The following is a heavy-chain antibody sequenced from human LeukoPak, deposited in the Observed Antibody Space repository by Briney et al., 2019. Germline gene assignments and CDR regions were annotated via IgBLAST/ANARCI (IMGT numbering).Heavy chain of an antibody. CDR1: GYTFTSYG. J-gene: IGHJ4*02. CDR3: ARDPRVEEQQLVLGDY. D-gene: IGHD6-13*01. Sequence: ASVKVSCKASGYTFTSYGISWVRQAPGQGLEWMGWISAYNGNTNYAQKLQGRVTMTTDTSTSTAYMELRSLRSDDTAVYYCARDPRVEEQQLVLGDYWGQGTLVTVSS. V-gene: IGHV1-18*01. CDR2: ISAYNGNT.